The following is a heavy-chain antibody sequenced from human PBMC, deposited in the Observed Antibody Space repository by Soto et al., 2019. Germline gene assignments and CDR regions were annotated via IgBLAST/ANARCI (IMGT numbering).Heavy chain of an antibody. D-gene: IGHD3-3*01. V-gene: IGHV3-11*01. CDR2: IDTSSTKI. Sequence: QVQLEESGGDLVKRGGSLRLSCAASGYTFSDYYMSWIRQAPGKGLEWISYIDTSSTKIYYADSVKGRFTISRDNAKNSLYLEMNSPRDEDTAVYYCASHYDMWSGYLSPVDYWGQGTLVTVSS. J-gene: IGHJ4*02. CDR1: GYTFSDYY. CDR3: ASHYDMWSGYLSPVDY.